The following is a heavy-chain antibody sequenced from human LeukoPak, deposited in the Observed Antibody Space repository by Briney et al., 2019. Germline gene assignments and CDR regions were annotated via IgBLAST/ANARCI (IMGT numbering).Heavy chain of an antibody. V-gene: IGHV4-34*01. CDR2: INHSGST. CDR1: GGSFSGYY. CDR3: ARIAVAGDY. D-gene: IGHD6-19*01. J-gene: IGHJ4*02. Sequence: SETLSLTCAVYGGSFSGYYWSWIRQPPGKGLEWTGEINHSGSTNYNPSLKSRATISVDTSKNLFSLKLSSVTAADTAVYYCARIAVAGDYWGQGTLVTVSS.